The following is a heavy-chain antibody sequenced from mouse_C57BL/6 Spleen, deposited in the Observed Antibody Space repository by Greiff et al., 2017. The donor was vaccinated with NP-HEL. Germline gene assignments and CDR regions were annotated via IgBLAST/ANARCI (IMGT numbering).Heavy chain of an antibody. D-gene: IGHD3-2*02. CDR3: TTAAQARFAY. CDR2: IDPENGDT. V-gene: IGHV14-4*01. Sequence: LVESGAELVRPGASVKLSCTASGFNIKDDYMHWVKQRPEQGLEWIGWIDPENGDTEYASKFQGKATITADTSSHTAYLQLSSLTSEDTAVYYCTTAAQARFAYWGQGTLVTVSA. J-gene: IGHJ3*01. CDR1: GFNIKDDY.